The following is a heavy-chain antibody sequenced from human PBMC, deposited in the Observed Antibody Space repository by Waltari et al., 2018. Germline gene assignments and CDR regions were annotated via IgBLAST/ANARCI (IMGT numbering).Heavy chain of an antibody. J-gene: IGHJ4*02. Sequence: VQLVESGGGLVQPGGSLSLSCAASGFTFSSYSMNWVRQAPGKWREWVSCMSSRSSTVYYADSVKGRCTISRDNAKNSLYLQMNSLRAEDTAVYYCARGPIAARHGDYWGQGTLVNVSS. CDR1: GFTFSSYS. D-gene: IGHD6-6*01. CDR3: ARGPIAARHGDY. V-gene: IGHV3-48*01. CDR2: MSSRSSTV.